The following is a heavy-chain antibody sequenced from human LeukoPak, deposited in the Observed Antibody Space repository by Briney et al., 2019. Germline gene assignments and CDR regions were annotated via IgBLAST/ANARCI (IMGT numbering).Heavy chain of an antibody. J-gene: IGHJ4*02. Sequence: GGSLRLSCAASGFTFTNAWMNWVRRAPGKGVEWAGRIKSKADGETIDYAAAVKGRFTFSRDESKNMLHLQMNSVKSEDTAVYYCSTLTSRGLSDSWGQGTLVTVSS. CDR2: IKSKADGETI. CDR1: GFTFTNAW. CDR3: STLTSRGLSDS. D-gene: IGHD1-20*01. V-gene: IGHV3-15*07.